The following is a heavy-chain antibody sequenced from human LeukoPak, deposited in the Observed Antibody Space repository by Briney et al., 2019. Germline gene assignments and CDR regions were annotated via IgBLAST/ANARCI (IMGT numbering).Heavy chain of an antibody. CDR1: GFTFSTYG. J-gene: IGHJ4*02. CDR2: ISYDGNDK. Sequence: GGSLRLSCAASGFTFSTYGMRWVRQAPGKGLEWVAIISYDGNDKDYADSVRGRFTISRDNSKNTLYLQMNSLRGEDTAVYYCAKSTAPAGYYLDYWGQGILVTVSS. D-gene: IGHD2-2*01. CDR3: AKSTAPAGYYLDY. V-gene: IGHV3-30*18.